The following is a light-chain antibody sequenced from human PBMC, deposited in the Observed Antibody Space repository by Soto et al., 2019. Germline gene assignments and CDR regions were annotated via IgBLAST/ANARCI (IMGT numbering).Light chain of an antibody. V-gene: IGKV1-9*01. J-gene: IGKJ5*01. CDR2: AAS. Sequence: DIQLTQSPSFLSASVGDRVTITCRASQGISSYLAWYQQKPGKAPKLRIYAASTLQSGVPSRFSGSGSGTEFTLTISSLQPEDFATYDCQQLNSYPITFGQGTRLEIK. CDR3: QQLNSYPIT. CDR1: QGISSY.